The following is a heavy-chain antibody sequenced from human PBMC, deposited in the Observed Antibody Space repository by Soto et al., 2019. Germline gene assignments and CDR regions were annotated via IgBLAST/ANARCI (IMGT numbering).Heavy chain of an antibody. J-gene: IGHJ3*02. CDR1: GFTFGDYA. D-gene: IGHD3-16*01. Sequence: LRLSCTASGFTFGDYAMSWFRQAPGKGLEWVGFIRSKAYGGTTEYAASVKGRFTISRDDSKSIAYLQMNSLKTEDTAVYYCTRVGKFRGMINRAFDIWGQGTMVTVSS. CDR3: TRVGKFRGMINRAFDI. V-gene: IGHV3-49*03. CDR2: IRSKAYGGTT.